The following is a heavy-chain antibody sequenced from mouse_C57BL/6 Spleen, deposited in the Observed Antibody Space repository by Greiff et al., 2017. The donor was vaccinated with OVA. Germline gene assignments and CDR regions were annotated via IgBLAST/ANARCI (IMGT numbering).Heavy chain of an antibody. V-gene: IGHV2-9-1*01. CDR3: ARNPTLGRGNYFDY. Sequence: VQLVESGPGLVAPSQSLSITCTVSGFSLTSYAISWVRQPPGKGLEWLGVIWTGGGTNYNSALKSRLSISKDNSKSQVFLKMNSLQTDDTARYYCARNPTLGRGNYFDYWGQGTTLTVSS. J-gene: IGHJ2*01. D-gene: IGHD4-1*01. CDR2: IWTGGGT. CDR1: GFSLTSYA.